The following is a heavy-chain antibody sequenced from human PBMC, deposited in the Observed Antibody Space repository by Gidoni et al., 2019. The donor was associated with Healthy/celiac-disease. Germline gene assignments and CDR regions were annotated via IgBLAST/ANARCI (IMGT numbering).Heavy chain of an antibody. CDR3: ARVGGSGWYDY. J-gene: IGHJ4*02. V-gene: IGHV3-13*04. D-gene: IGHD6-19*01. CDR2: IGTAGDT. Sequence: EVQLVESGGGLVQPGGSLRLSCAASGFTFSSYDMHWVRQATGKGLEWVSAIGTAGDTYYPGSVKGRFPISRENAKTSLYLKMNSLRAGDTAVYYCARVGGSGWYDYWGQGTLVTVSS. CDR1: GFTFSSYD.